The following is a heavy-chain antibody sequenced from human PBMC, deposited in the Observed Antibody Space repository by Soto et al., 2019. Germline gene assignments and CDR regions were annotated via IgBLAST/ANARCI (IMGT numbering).Heavy chain of an antibody. D-gene: IGHD1-1*01. J-gene: IGHJ5*02. CDR3: AKVSTTHTFGPLDP. Sequence: EVQLVESGGGLLQPGRSVRLSCAASGFTFDDYGMHWVRQAPGKGLEWVSGISWNSGSIGYADSVKGRFIISRDNAKNSLYLQMNNLRPEDTAFYFCAKVSTTHTFGPLDPWGQGTLVTVSS. V-gene: IGHV3-9*01. CDR2: ISWNSGSI. CDR1: GFTFDDYG.